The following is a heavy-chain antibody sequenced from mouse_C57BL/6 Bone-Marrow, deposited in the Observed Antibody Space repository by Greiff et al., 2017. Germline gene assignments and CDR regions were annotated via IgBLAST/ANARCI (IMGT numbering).Heavy chain of an antibody. CDR1: GYSITSGYY. J-gene: IGHJ4*01. D-gene: IGHD1-1*01. CDR2: ISYDGSN. Sequence: EVKLQESGPGLVKPSQSLSLTCSVTGYSITSGYYWNWIRQFPGNKLEWMGYISYDGSNNYNPSLKNRISITRDTYKNQFFLKLNSVATEDTATYYCAREDTTVVATGVAMDYRGQRNSVNGSS. CDR3: AREDTTVVATGVAMDY. V-gene: IGHV3-6*01.